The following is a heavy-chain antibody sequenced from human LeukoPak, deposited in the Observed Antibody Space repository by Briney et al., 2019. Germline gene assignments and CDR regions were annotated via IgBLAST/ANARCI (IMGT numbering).Heavy chain of an antibody. CDR1: GFTFSSYA. V-gene: IGHV3-23*01. J-gene: IGHJ6*02. CDR2: ISGSGGST. CDR3: ARESHQQSRRIAAALRLRTYYYGMDV. Sequence: GGSLRLSCAASGFTFSSYAMSWVRQAPGKGLEWVSAISGSGGSTYYADSVRGRFTISRDNSKNTLYLQMNSLRAEDTAVYYCARESHQQSRRIAAALRLRTYYYGMDVWGQGTTVTVSS. D-gene: IGHD6-13*01.